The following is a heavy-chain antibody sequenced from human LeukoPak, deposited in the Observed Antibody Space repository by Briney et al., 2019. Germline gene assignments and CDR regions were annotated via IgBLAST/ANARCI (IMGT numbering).Heavy chain of an antibody. CDR1: GFTFIKCA. CDR3: AGARHSDSSSPLDY. J-gene: IGHJ4*02. V-gene: IGHV3-23*01. CDR2: ITATGDTA. Sequence: GGSLRLSCVGSGFTFIKCAMSWVRQAPGKGLEWVAIITATGDTAYYADSVKGRFTISRDNSRKTVYMQMDSLRAEETAIYYCAGARHSDSSSPLDYWGQGTQVTVS. D-gene: IGHD6-6*01.